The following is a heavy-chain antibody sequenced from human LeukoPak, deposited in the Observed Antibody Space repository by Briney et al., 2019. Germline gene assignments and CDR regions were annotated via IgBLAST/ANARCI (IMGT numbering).Heavy chain of an antibody. J-gene: IGHJ4*02. D-gene: IGHD5-12*01. CDR1: GGSFSGYY. CDR2: INHSGST. Sequence: SETLSLTCAVYGGSFSGYYWSWIRQPPGKGLEWSGEINHSGSTNYNPSLKSRVTISLDTSKTPFSLKLSSVTAADTAVYYCAREVASAGLDYWGQGTLVTVSS. V-gene: IGHV4-34*01. CDR3: AREVASAGLDY.